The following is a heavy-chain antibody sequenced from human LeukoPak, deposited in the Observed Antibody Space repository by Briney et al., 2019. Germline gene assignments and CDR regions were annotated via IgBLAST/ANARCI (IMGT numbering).Heavy chain of an antibody. CDR2: IYPGDSDS. Sequence: GESLKISCKGSGYRFSNSWIGWVRQKPGKGLEWMGTIYPGDSDSRYSPSFEGQVTFSADKSISTAYLQWNSLKSSDTAMYYCARQWADGSGSYYFYWGQGTLVTVSS. CDR1: GYRFSNSW. CDR3: ARQWADGSGSYYFY. V-gene: IGHV5-51*01. D-gene: IGHD3-10*01. J-gene: IGHJ4*02.